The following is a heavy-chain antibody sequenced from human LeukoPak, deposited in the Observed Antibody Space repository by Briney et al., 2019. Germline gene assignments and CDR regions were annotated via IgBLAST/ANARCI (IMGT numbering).Heavy chain of an antibody. V-gene: IGHV4-39*02. CDR3: ARRSSGGGLFDY. CDR2: IFYSGNA. CDR1: GGSISSSSNY. J-gene: IGHJ4*02. D-gene: IGHD6-19*01. Sequence: PSETLSLTCTVSGGSISSSSNYWGWIRQPPGKGLEWIGSIFYSGNAYYNASLKSRVTISVDTSKNHFSLKLSSVTSADTAVYYCARRSSGGGLFDYWGQGTLVTVSS.